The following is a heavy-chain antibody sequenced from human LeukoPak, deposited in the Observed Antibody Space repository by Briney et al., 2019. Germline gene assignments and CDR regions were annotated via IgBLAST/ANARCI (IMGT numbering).Heavy chain of an antibody. CDR3: ARDQAGDSSGYYPFDY. CDR2: IYHSGST. J-gene: IGHJ4*02. Sequence: SGTLSLTCAVSGGSISSSNWWSWVRQPPGKGLEWIGEIYHSGSTNYNPSLKSRVTISVDKSKNQFFLKLSSVTAADTAVYYCARDQAGDSSGYYPFDYWGQGTLVTVSS. CDR1: GGSISSSNW. D-gene: IGHD3-22*01. V-gene: IGHV4-4*02.